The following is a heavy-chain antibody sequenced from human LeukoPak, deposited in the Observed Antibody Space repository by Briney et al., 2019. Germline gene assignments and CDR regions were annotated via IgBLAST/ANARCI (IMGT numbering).Heavy chain of an antibody. CDR3: AKDSDGDYVLRGFDY. D-gene: IGHD4-17*01. CDR1: GFTFSNYA. J-gene: IGHJ4*02. V-gene: IGHV3-23*01. CDR2: ISGSGVST. Sequence: PGGSLRLSCAASGFTFSNYAMSWVRQAPGKGLEWVSAISGSGVSTYYADSVKGRFTISRDNSKNTLYLQMNSLRAEDTAVYYCAKDSDGDYVLRGFDYWGQGTLVTVSS.